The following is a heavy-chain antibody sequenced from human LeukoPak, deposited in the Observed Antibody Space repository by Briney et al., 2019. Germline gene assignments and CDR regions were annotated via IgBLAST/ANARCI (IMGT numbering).Heavy chain of an antibody. D-gene: IGHD5-12*01. V-gene: IGHV1-69*04. CDR2: IIPILGIA. CDR3: ARALRGGIVATPTNWFDP. Sequence: SVKVSCKASGGTFSSYAISWVRQAPGQGLEWMGRIIPILGIANYAQKFQGRVTITADKSTSTAYMELSSLRSEDTAVYYCARALRGGIVATPTNWFDPWGQGTLVTVSS. CDR1: GGTFSSYA. J-gene: IGHJ5*02.